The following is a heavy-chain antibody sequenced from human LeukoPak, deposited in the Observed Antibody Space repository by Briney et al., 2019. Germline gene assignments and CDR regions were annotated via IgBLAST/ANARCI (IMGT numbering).Heavy chain of an antibody. CDR3: ARGPMTTGFAY. CDR2: INPNSGGT. D-gene: IGHD4-17*01. J-gene: IGHJ4*02. V-gene: IGHV1-2*02. Sequence: ASVKVSCKASGYIFTGYYMHWVRQAPGQGLEWMGWINPNSGGTNYAQKFQGRVTMTRDTSISTAYMELSGLRSDDKAVYYCARGPMTTGFAYWGQGTLVTVSS. CDR1: GYIFTGYY.